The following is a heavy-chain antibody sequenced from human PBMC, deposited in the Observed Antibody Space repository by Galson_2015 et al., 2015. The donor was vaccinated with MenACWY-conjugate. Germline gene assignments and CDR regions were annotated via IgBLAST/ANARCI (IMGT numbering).Heavy chain of an antibody. D-gene: IGHD3-10*01. J-gene: IGHJ4*02. CDR3: ARIGDVLLWFGELGN. Sequence: LSLTCTVSGGSISSSSYYWGWIRQPPGKGLEWIGSIYYSGSTYYNPSLKSRVTISVDTSKNQFSLKLSSVTAADTAVYYCARIGDVLLWFGELGNWGQGTLVTVSS. CDR1: GGSISSSSYY. V-gene: IGHV4-39*07. CDR2: IYYSGST.